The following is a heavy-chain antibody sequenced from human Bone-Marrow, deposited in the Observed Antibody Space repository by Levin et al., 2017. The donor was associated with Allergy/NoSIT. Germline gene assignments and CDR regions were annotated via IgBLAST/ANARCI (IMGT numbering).Heavy chain of an antibody. V-gene: IGHV3-23*01. D-gene: IGHD3-22*01. CDR2: ISDSGGST. CDR1: GSTFSGYA. Sequence: GGSLRLSCAASGSTFSGYAMSWVRQAPGKGLEWVSGISDSGGSTYYADSVKGRFTISRDNSKTTVYLQMNSLRGEDTAVYYCAKGDYHNSSGYYFLYFENWGQGTLVTVSS. J-gene: IGHJ4*02. CDR3: AKGDYHNSSGYYFLYFEN.